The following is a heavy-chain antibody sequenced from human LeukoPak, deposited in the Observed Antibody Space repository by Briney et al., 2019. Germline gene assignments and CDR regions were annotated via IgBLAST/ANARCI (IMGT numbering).Heavy chain of an antibody. Sequence: GGSLRLSCGASGFTFSSYSMNWVRQAPGKGLEWVSSISSSSSYIYYADSVKGRFTISRDNAKNSLYLQMNSLRAEDTAVYYCARGGAHSSWMEMVVNYYYYMDVWGKGTTVTVSS. J-gene: IGHJ6*03. D-gene: IGHD6-13*01. CDR1: GFTFSSYS. CDR3: ARGGAHSSWMEMVVNYYYYMDV. CDR2: ISSSSSYI. V-gene: IGHV3-21*01.